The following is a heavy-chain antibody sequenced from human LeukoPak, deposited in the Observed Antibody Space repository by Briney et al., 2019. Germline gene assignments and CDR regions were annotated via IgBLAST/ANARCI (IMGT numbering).Heavy chain of an antibody. CDR3: ARDTMTGCSSTSCTTT. J-gene: IGHJ5*02. Sequence: CQTLSLTCTVSGGSISSGDYYWRWLRQPPGKGLEWIGYIYYSGSTYYNPSLKSRVTISVDTSKNQFSLKLSSVTAADTAVYYCARDTMTGCSSTSCTTTWGQGTLVTVSS. V-gene: IGHV4-30-4*08. CDR2: IYYSGST. D-gene: IGHD2-2*01. CDR1: GGSISSGDYY.